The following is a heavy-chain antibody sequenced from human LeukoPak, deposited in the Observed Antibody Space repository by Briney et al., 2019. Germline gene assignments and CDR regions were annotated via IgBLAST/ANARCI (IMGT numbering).Heavy chain of an antibody. CDR3: TRGRNGSLDY. Sequence: GRSLRLSCAASGFTFSSYWIHWVRQAPGEGLVWVSRINSDGSNTDYADAGKGRITVSRNNAKNTLYLQMNSLRAEDTTVYYCTRGRNGSLDYWGQGALVTVS. V-gene: IGHV3-74*01. CDR1: GFTFSSYW. CDR2: INSDGSNT. J-gene: IGHJ4*02. D-gene: IGHD1-26*01.